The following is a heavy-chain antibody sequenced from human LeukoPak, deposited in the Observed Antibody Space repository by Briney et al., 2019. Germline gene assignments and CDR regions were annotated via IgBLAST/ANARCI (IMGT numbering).Heavy chain of an antibody. CDR3: TTVDGSGSYTAPFDY. CDR1: GFTFNNAW. D-gene: IGHD3-10*01. V-gene: IGHV3-15*01. Sequence: GGSLRLSCAASGFTFNNAWMSWVRQAPGKWLEWVGRIKSKTDGGTTDYAAPVKGRFTISRDDSKNTLYLQMNSLKTEDTAVYYCTTVDGSGSYTAPFDYWXQGTLVTVSS. J-gene: IGHJ4*02. CDR2: IKSKTDGGTT.